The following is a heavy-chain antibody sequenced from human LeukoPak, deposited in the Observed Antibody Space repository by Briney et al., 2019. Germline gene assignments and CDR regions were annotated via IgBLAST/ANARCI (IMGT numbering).Heavy chain of an antibody. J-gene: IGHJ4*02. CDR1: GYTFSDYY. Sequence: ASVTASFKASGYTFSDYYIHWVRQAPGQGLEWLGWINPNSGGTKYAQKFQGRVTITRDTSITTAYMDLSSLGSDDTAVFYCVRKSATRRTSEFDYWGQGTPVTVSS. CDR2: INPNSGGT. V-gene: IGHV1-2*02. D-gene: IGHD2-15*01. CDR3: VRKSATRRTSEFDY.